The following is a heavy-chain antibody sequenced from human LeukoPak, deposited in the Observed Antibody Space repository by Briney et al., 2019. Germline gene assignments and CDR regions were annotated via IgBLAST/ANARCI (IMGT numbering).Heavy chain of an antibody. J-gene: IGHJ6*04. Sequence: GGPLRLSCAASGFTFSSYSMNWVPQAPGKGREWVSSISSSSNIYYADSVKGRFTISRDNAKNSLYLQMTSLRPEDPAVYYCAGDLVAYRIEAAAALWGKGTTVTVSS. D-gene: IGHD6-13*01. CDR1: GFTFSSYS. V-gene: IGHV3-21*01. CDR2: ISSSSNI. CDR3: AGDLVAYRIEAAAAL.